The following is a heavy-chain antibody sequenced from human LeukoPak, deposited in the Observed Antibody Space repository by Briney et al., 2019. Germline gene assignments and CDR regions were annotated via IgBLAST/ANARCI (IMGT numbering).Heavy chain of an antibody. CDR3: AKADIRITIFGVVIMFDY. J-gene: IGHJ4*02. Sequence: GGSLRLSCAASGSTFSTYAVHWVRQAPGKGLEWVAVISYDGSDKYYADSVKGRFTISRDNSKNTLYLQMNSLRAEDTAVYYCAKADIRITIFGVVIMFDYWGQGTLVTVSS. CDR1: GSTFSTYA. D-gene: IGHD3-3*01. CDR2: ISYDGSDK. V-gene: IGHV3-30*04.